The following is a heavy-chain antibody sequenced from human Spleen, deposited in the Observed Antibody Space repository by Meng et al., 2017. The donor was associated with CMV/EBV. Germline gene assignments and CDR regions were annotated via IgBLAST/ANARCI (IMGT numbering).Heavy chain of an antibody. CDR1: GFTFSSYS. V-gene: IGHV3-21*01. CDR2: ISSSSSYI. CDR3: ARNYDFWSGSYYYYGMDV. J-gene: IGHJ6*02. Sequence: GEFLKISCAASGFTFSSYSMNWVRQAPGKGLEWVSSISSSSSYIYYADSVKGRFTISRDNAKNSLYLQMNSLRAEDTAVYYCARNYDFWSGSYYYYGMDVWGQGTTVTVSS. D-gene: IGHD3-3*01.